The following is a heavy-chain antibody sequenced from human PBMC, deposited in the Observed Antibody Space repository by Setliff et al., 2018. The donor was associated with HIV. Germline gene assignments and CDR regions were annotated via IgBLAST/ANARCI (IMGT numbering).Heavy chain of an antibody. CDR1: GGSISSSNYY. V-gene: IGHV4-39*07. CDR2: IYYSGNT. Sequence: SETLSLTCTVSGGSISSSNYYWGWIRQPPGKGLEWIGSIYYSGNTNYNPSLKSRVTISVDTSKNQFSLQLNSVTAADTAVYFCARTRAPYFFDFWGQGAQVTVSS. CDR3: ARTRAPYFFDF. D-gene: IGHD1-26*01. J-gene: IGHJ4*02.